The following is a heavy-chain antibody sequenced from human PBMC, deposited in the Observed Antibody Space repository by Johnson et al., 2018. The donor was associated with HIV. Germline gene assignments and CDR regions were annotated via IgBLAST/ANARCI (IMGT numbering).Heavy chain of an antibody. Sequence: VQLVESGGDLVQPGGSLRLSCVGSGFTFSTNWMHWVRQAPGKGLVWVSRINSDGRSTSYADSVKVRFTISRDNAKNTLYLQMDSLGAEDSAVYYCAVVQWLPDDVFNIWGQGTMVTVSS. CDR2: INSDGRST. J-gene: IGHJ3*02. D-gene: IGHD3-22*01. V-gene: IGHV3-74*02. CDR1: GFTFSTNW. CDR3: AVVQWLPDDVFNI.